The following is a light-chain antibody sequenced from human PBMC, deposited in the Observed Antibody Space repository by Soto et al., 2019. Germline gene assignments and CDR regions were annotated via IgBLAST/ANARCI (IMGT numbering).Light chain of an antibody. CDR1: QSISIW. CDR2: KTS. Sequence: DIHMTQSPSTLSASVGDRVTITCRASQSISIWLAWYQQKPGKAPNLLIYKTSSLETGVPSRFSGSGSGTEFTPTISCLQPDSFATYYSQHWNDYSSSFGHGTKVEVK. V-gene: IGKV1-5*03. J-gene: IGKJ1*01. CDR3: QHWNDYSSS.